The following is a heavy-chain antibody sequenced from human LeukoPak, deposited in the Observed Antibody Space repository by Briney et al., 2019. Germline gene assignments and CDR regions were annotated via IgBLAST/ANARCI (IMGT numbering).Heavy chain of an antibody. D-gene: IGHD5-24*01. V-gene: IGHV4-34*01. J-gene: IGHJ4*02. CDR3: ARDGDGYPLGY. CDR2: INHSGST. Sequence: PSETLSLTCAVYGGSFSGYYWSWIRQPPGKGLEWIGEINHSGSTNYNPSLKSRVTISVDTSKNQFSLKLSSVTAADTAVYYCARDGDGYPLGYWGQGTLVTVSS. CDR1: GGSFSGYY.